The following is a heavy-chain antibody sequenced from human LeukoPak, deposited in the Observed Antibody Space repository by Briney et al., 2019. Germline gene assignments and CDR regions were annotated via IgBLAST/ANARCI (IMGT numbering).Heavy chain of an antibody. Sequence: SQTLSLTCTVSGGSIRNDNYYWSWVRQHPGKGLEWIGYIYYSGSTYYNPSLKSRVTLLVDSSKSHFSLKLTSVSTADTAVYYCARLYGSGKNYFDYWGQGTLVPVSS. D-gene: IGHD3-10*01. V-gene: IGHV4-31*03. CDR3: ARLYGSGKNYFDY. CDR2: IYYSGST. CDR1: GGSIRNDNYY. J-gene: IGHJ4*02.